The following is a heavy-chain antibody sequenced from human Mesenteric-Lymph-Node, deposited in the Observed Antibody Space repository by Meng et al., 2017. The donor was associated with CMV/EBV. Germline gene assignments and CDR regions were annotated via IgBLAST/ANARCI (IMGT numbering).Heavy chain of an antibody. Sequence: GSLRLSCTVSGGSVSSGSYYWSWIRQPPGKGLEWIGYIYYSGSTYYNPSLKSRVTISVDTSKNQFSLNLSSVTAADTAVYYCARVVGTYWYFDLWGRGTLVTVSS. J-gene: IGHJ2*01. CDR1: GGSVSSGSYY. CDR3: ARVVGTYWYFDL. V-gene: IGHV4-61*01. CDR2: IYYSGST.